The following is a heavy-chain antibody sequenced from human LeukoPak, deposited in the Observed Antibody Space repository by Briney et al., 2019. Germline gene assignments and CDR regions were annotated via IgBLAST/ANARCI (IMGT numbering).Heavy chain of an antibody. V-gene: IGHV3-30*04. Sequence: PGGSLRLSCAASGFTFSSYAMHWVRQAPGKGLEWVAVISYDGSNKYYADSVKGRFTISRDNSKNTLYLQMNSLRAEDTAVYYCARDPTITMVRGVIYRCYYYGMDVWGKGTTVTVSS. CDR3: ARDPTITMVRGVIYRCYYYGMDV. D-gene: IGHD3-10*01. CDR1: GFTFSSYA. CDR2: ISYDGSNK. J-gene: IGHJ6*04.